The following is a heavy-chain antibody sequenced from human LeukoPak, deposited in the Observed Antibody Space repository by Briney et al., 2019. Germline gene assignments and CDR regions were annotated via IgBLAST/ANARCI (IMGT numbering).Heavy chain of an antibody. V-gene: IGHV3-11*04. CDR3: ARDGYCSGGSCYSGGTLPIDY. J-gene: IGHJ4*02. Sequence: GGSLRLSCAASGFTFSDYYMSWIRQAPGKGLEWVSYISSSGSTIYHADSVKGRFTISRDNAKNSLYLQMNSLRAEDTAVYYCARDGYCSGGSCYSGGTLPIDYWGQGTLVTVSS. CDR1: GFTFSDYY. CDR2: ISSSGSTI. D-gene: IGHD2-15*01.